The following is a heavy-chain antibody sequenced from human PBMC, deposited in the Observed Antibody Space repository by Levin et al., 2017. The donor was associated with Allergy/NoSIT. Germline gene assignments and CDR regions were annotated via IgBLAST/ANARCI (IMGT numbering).Heavy chain of an antibody. Sequence: GGSLRLSCTASGFTFGDYAMSWVRQAPGKGLEWVGFIRSKAYGGTTEYAASVKGRFTISRDDSKSIAYLQMNSLKTEDTAVYYCTRSEENSYGYRFGGQGTLVTVSS. CDR2: IRSKAYGGTT. CDR1: GFTFGDYA. D-gene: IGHD5-18*01. J-gene: IGHJ4*02. V-gene: IGHV3-49*04. CDR3: TRSEENSYGYRF.